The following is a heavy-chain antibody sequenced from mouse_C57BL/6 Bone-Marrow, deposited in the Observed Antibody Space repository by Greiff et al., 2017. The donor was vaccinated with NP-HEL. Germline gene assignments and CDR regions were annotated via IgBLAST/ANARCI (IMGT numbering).Heavy chain of an antibody. D-gene: IGHD2-4*01. CDR2: ISSGGSYT. V-gene: IGHV5-6*02. CDR3: ARRPTLYYDYDGYAMDY. Sequence: EVMLVESGGDLVKPGGSLKLSCAASGFTFSSYGMSWVRQTPDKRLEWVATISSGGSYTYYPDSVKGRFTISRDNAKNTLYLQMSSLKSEDIAMYYCARRPTLYYDYDGYAMDYWGQGTSVTVSS. CDR1: GFTFSSYG. J-gene: IGHJ4*01.